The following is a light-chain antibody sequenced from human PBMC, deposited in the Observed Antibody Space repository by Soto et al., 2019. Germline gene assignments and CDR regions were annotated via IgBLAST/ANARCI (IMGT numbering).Light chain of an antibody. CDR3: SSYTSSAPGVL. Sequence: QSALTQPASVSGSPGQSITISCSGTSSDVGGSNYVSWYQQHPGEAPKLIIYDVSYRPSGVSNRFSGSKSGNTASLTISGLQAEDEAHYFCSSYTSSAPGVLFGGGTKLTGL. CDR2: DVS. V-gene: IGLV2-14*03. CDR1: SSDVGGSNY. J-gene: IGLJ2*01.